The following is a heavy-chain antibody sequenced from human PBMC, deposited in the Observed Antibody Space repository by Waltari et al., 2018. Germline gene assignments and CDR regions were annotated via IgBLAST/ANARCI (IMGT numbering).Heavy chain of an antibody. D-gene: IGHD4-17*01. CDR3: GRIAFGDEGGYFQH. J-gene: IGHJ1*01. CDR1: GGSVSSPYN. V-gene: IGHV4-39*01. Sequence: QLQLQESGPGLVKPAESLSLTCSVTGGSVSSPYNWGWIHQTPGQGLEWMGTMQYRGITFYNPSLKSRVTISLDTSKNQFSLRLSSVGAADTAVYFCGRIAFGDEGGYFQHWGQGTLVTVSS. CDR2: MQYRGIT.